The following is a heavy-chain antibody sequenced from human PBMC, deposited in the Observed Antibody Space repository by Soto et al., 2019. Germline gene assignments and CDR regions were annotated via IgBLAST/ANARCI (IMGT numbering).Heavy chain of an antibody. Sequence: PSETLSVTWTVSGGSITSSSHYWGWIRQPPGKGLEWIGSIYDSGSTYYNPSLKSRVTISVDTSKNQFSLKLTSVTAADTAVYYCARHRAYGSGNYGFDHWGQGTLVTVS. J-gene: IGHJ5*02. V-gene: IGHV4-39*01. CDR3: ARHRAYGSGNYGFDH. CDR1: GGSITSSSHY. CDR2: IYDSGST. D-gene: IGHD3-10*01.